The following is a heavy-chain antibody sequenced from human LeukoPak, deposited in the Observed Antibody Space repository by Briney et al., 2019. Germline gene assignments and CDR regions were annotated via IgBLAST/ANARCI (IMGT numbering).Heavy chain of an antibody. CDR2: IKQDGSEK. D-gene: IGHD5-18*01. J-gene: IGHJ3*02. Sequence: GGSLRLSSATSGFNFHSHWMNWVRQAPGKGPEWVANIKQDGSEKYYVDSVKGRFTISRDNAKNSLYLQMNSLRVEDTAIHYCATSPIQLWAFDMWGRGTMVTVSS. CDR3: ATSPIQLWAFDM. CDR1: GFNFHSHW. V-gene: IGHV3-7*01.